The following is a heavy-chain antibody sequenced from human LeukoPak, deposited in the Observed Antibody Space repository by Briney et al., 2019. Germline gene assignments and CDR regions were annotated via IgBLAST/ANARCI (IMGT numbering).Heavy chain of an antibody. J-gene: IGHJ4*02. V-gene: IGHV1-46*01. CDR3: ATEPRNGYYFDY. D-gene: IGHD2-8*01. CDR1: GYTFTSYY. Sequence: ASVKVSCKASGYTFTSYYMHWVRQAPGQGLEWMGIINPSGGSTSYAQKFQGRVTMTRDMSTSTVYMELSSLRSEDTAVYYCATEPRNGYYFDYWGQGTLVTVSS. CDR2: INPSGGST.